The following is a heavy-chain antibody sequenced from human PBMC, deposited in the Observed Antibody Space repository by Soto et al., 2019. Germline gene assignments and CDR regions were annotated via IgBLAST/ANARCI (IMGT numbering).Heavy chain of an antibody. CDR2: INAGNGNT. J-gene: IGHJ5*02. Sequence: ASVKVSSKAPGYRFTSYALHSLRHSPGQRLEWMGWINAGNGNTKYSQKFQGRVTITRDTSASTAYMELSSLRSEDTAVYYCATGPSPAAISQGFEPWGQGNLVT. D-gene: IGHD2-2*02. CDR3: ATGPSPAAISQGFEP. V-gene: IGHV1-3*01. CDR1: GYRFTSYA.